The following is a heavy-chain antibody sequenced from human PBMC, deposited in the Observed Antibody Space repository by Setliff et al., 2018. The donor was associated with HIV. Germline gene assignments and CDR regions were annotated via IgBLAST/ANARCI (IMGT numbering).Heavy chain of an antibody. CDR1: GGTFSSYA. V-gene: IGHV1-69*10. J-gene: IGHJ4*02. CDR2: IIPILGIA. Sequence: VASVKVSCKASGGTFSSYAINWVRQAPGQGLEWMGGIIPILGIANYAQKFQGRVTITADKSTSTAYMELSSLRSEDTAVYYCARDREYYYDNSGSPSFDYWGQGTLVTVSS. D-gene: IGHD3-22*01. CDR3: ARDREYYYDNSGSPSFDY.